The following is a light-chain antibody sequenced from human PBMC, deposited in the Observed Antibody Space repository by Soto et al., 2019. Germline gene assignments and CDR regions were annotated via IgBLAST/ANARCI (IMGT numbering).Light chain of an antibody. CDR3: SSHTSSSTLVV. J-gene: IGLJ2*01. CDR2: DVS. Sequence: QSALTQPASVSGAPGQSITISCTGTSSDVGGYNYVSWYQQHPGKAPKLMIYDVSHRPSGVSNRFSGSKSGNTASLTISGLQAEDEADYDCSSHTSSSTLVVFGGGTKLTVL. CDR1: SSDVGGYNY. V-gene: IGLV2-14*01.